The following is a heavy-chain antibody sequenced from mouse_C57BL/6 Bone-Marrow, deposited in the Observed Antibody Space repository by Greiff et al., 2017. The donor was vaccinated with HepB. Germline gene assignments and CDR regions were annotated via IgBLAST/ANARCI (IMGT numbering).Heavy chain of an antibody. CDR2: ISNLAYSI. CDR1: GFTFSDYG. D-gene: IGHD2-4*01. J-gene: IGHJ1*03. Sequence: EVQLVESGGGLVQPGGSLKLSCAASGFTFSDYGMAWVRQAPRKGPEWVAFISNLAYSIYYADTVTGRFTISRENAKNTLYLEMSSLRSEDTAMYYCARPIYYDYDWYFDVWGTGTTVTVSS. CDR3: ARPIYYDYDWYFDV. V-gene: IGHV5-15*01.